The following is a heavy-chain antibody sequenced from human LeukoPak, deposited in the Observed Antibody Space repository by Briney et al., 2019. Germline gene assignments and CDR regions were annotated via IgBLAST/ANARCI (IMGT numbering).Heavy chain of an antibody. Sequence: PSETLSLTCTVSGGSISSGSYYWRWIRQPAGTGLEWIGRIYTSGSTNYNPSLKSRVTISVDTSKNQFSLKLSSVTAADTAVYYCARDRGYYGSGSYGLDYWGQGTLVTVSS. CDR3: ARDRGYYGSGSYGLDY. V-gene: IGHV4-61*02. D-gene: IGHD3-10*01. CDR1: GGSISSGSYY. J-gene: IGHJ4*02. CDR2: IYTSGST.